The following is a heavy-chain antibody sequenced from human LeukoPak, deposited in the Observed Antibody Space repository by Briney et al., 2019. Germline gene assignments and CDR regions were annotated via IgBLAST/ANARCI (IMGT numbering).Heavy chain of an antibody. CDR1: GYSISSGDY. J-gene: IGHJ4*02. CDR3: ARNRSEPLGNGGSFDS. V-gene: IGHV4-38-2*01. Sequence: SETLSLTCAVSGYSISSGDYWGWIRLPLGKGLEWIGSIYHSGSTYYNPSLKSRVTISVDTSKRQFSLTLSSVTAADTAAYYCARNRSEPLGNGGSFDSWGQGTLVTVSS. D-gene: IGHD3-16*01. CDR2: IYHSGST.